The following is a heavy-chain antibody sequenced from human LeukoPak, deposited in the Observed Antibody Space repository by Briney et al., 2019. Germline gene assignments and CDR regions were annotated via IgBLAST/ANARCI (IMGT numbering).Heavy chain of an antibody. V-gene: IGHV3-7*01. CDR2: IKQDGSEK. CDR1: GFTFSSYW. Sequence: GGSLRLSCAASGFTFSSYWMSWVRQAPGKGLEWVANIKQDGSEKYYVDSVKGRLTISRDNAKNSLYLQMNSLRAEDTAVYYCALYSGSYAEDAFDIWGQGTMVTVSS. J-gene: IGHJ3*02. CDR3: ALYSGSYAEDAFDI. D-gene: IGHD1-26*01.